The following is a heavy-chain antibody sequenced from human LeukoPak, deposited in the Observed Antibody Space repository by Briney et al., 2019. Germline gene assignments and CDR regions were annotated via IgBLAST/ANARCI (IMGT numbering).Heavy chain of an antibody. CDR2: INPSGSYT. V-gene: IGHV1-46*01. J-gene: IGHJ4*02. CDR3: ARVHNLWFGEDMAGFDY. D-gene: IGHD3-10*01. CDR1: GFTFTSYY. Sequence: ASVKVSCKASGFTFTSYYMHWVRQAPGQGLEWMGIINPSGSYTSYAQKFQGRVTMTRDTSISTAYTELSSLRSEDTAVYYCARVHNLWFGEDMAGFDYWGQGTLVTVSS.